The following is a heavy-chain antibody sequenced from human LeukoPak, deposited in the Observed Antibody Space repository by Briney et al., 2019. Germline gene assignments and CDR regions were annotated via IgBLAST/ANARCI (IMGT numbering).Heavy chain of an antibody. J-gene: IGHJ4*02. V-gene: IGHV4-59*08. CDR3: ARHLDTAMVQYDY. CDR1: GGSISSYY. D-gene: IGHD5-18*01. CDR2: IYYSGST. Sequence: PSETLSLTCTVSGGSISSYYWSWIRQPPGKGLEWLGYIYYSGSTNYNPSLKSRVTISVDTSKNQFSLKLSSVTAADTAVYYCARHLDTAMVQYDYWGQGTLVTVSS.